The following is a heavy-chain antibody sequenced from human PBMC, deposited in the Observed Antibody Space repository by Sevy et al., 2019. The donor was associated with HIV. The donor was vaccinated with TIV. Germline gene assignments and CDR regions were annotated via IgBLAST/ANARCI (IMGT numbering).Heavy chain of an antibody. V-gene: IGHV4-39*01. CDR1: GGSINSDSYY. D-gene: IGHD2-21*02. CDR3: ARFEYGDYVSHFEY. Sequence: SETLSLTCTVSGGSINSDSYYWGWFRQPPGKGLEWIGNIYYSGTTNYNPSLKSRVTISVDTSKNQFSLKLSSVTAADTAVYYCARFEYGDYVSHFEYRAQGTLATASS. CDR2: IYYSGTT. J-gene: IGHJ4*02.